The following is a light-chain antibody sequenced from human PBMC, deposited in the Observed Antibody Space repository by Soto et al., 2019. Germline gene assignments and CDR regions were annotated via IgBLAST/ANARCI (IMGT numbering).Light chain of an antibody. CDR3: QQSYSTPST. Sequence: DIQMTQSPSTLSASVGDRVTITCRASQNISRWLAWYQQKPGKAPKLLIYDVSTFEGGVPSRFSGSGPGTEFTLTISSLQPEDFATYYCQQSYSTPSTFGQGTRLEIK. CDR1: QNISRW. J-gene: IGKJ5*01. CDR2: DVS. V-gene: IGKV1-5*01.